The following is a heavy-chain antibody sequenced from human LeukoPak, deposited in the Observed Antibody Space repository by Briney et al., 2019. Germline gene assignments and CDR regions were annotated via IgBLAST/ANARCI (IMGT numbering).Heavy chain of an antibody. V-gene: IGHV3-48*03. J-gene: IGHJ4*02. CDR3: AREDSITGTYFDC. D-gene: IGHD1-7*01. CDR1: GFTFSSYE. CDR2: ISSSGSTI. Sequence: PGGSLRLSCAASGFTFSSYEMNRVRQAPGKGLEWVSYISSSGSTIYYADSVKGRFTISRDNAKNSLYLQMNSLRAGDTAVYYCAREDSITGTYFDCWGQGTLVTVSS.